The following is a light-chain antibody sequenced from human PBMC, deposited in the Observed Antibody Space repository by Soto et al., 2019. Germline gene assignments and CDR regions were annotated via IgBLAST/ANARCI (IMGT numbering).Light chain of an antibody. V-gene: IGKV1-33*01. CDR3: QQRSYWLT. CDR1: QDISNY. Sequence: DIQMTQSPSSLSASVGDRVTITCQASQDISNYLNRYQQKPGKAPKLLIYDASNLETGVPSRFSGSRSGTEFTLTISSLEPEDFAVYYCQQRSYWLTFGGGTKVDI. J-gene: IGKJ4*01. CDR2: DAS.